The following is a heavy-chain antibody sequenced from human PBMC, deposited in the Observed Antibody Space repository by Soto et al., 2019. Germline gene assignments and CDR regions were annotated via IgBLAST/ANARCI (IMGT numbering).Heavy chain of an antibody. CDR2: FDPEDGET. Sequence: ASVKVSCKVSGYTLTELSMHWVRQAPGKGLEWMGGFDPEDGETIYAQKFQGRVTMTEDTSTDTAYMELSSLRSEDTAVYYCATMGIAVAGYAFDIWGQGTMVTVSS. V-gene: IGHV1-24*01. D-gene: IGHD6-19*01. CDR3: ATMGIAVAGYAFDI. CDR1: GYTLTELS. J-gene: IGHJ3*02.